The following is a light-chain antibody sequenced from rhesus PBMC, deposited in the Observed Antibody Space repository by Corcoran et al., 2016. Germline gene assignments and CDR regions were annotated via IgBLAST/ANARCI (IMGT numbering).Light chain of an antibody. CDR3: GQGTNFPRT. CDR2: QVS. Sequence: VMTQSPLSLSITPGQPASISCWSSQSLVFSNGKTFLSWSYQRPVQPPRGRIYQVSHRDSGVPDKVSGSGAGTDFTRKMSRVEAEDVGVYDCGQGTNFPRTFDQGTKVEIK. J-gene: IGKJ1*01. V-gene: IGKV2-65*01. CDR1: QSLVFSNGKTF.